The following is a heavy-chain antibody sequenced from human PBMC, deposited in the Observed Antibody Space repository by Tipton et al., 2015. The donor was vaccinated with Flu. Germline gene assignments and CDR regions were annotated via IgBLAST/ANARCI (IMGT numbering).Heavy chain of an antibody. CDR3: ARQDSLAWTS. D-gene: IGHD1-1*01. V-gene: IGHV5-51*01. CDR1: GYTFTSTW. Sequence: QLVQSGAELNKTGESLKISCQGSGYTFTSTWIGWVRQTPGKGLEWMGIIFAGDSDVRYSPSFQGQVTISVDRSISTAFLHWSSLKASDSGIYYCARQDSLAWTSWGQGILVTVSS. CDR2: IFAGDSDV. J-gene: IGHJ5*02.